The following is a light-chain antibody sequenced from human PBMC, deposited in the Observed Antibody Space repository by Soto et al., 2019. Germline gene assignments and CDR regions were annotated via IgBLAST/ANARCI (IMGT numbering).Light chain of an antibody. CDR3: QQYNNWPQT. J-gene: IGKJ1*01. Sequence: EIVMTQSPATLSVSPGERATLSCRASQSVSSNLAWYQQKPGQAPRLLIYGASTRVTGIPARFSGSGSGTEFTLTISSLQSEDFAVYYCQQYNNWPQTFGQGTKVDIK. CDR1: QSVSSN. CDR2: GAS. V-gene: IGKV3-15*01.